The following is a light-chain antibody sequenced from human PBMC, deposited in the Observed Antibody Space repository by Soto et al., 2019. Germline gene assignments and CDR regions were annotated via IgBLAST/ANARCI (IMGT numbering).Light chain of an antibody. J-gene: IGKJ5*01. CDR2: RAS. Sequence: ETVMTQSPDTLSLSPGESATLSCRACQSVSSNLAWYQWRPGQAPRLLIYRASTRAPGIPARFSGSGSGTEFTLTISSLQSEDFTVYYCQQYNNWPPITFGQGTRLEIK. CDR1: QSVSSN. CDR3: QQYNNWPPIT. V-gene: IGKV3-15*01.